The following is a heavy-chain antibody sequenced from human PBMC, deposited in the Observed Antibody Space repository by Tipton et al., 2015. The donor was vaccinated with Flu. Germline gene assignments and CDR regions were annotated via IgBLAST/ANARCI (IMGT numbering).Heavy chain of an antibody. D-gene: IGHD2-21*01. J-gene: IGHJ4*02. V-gene: IGHV3-23*01. CDR1: GFTFSSYS. CDR3: ARQLGGGDCY. Sequence: SLRLSCVASGFTFSSYSMAWVRQAPGKGLEWVSVISGSGSSSYYADSVKGRFTISRDNAQKSLSLQMNSLRAEDTAVYYCARQLGGGDCYWGQGTLVTVSS. CDR2: ISGSGSSS.